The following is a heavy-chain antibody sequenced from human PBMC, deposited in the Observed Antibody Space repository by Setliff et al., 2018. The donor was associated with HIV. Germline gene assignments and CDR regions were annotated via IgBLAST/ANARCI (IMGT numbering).Heavy chain of an antibody. J-gene: IGHJ4*02. Sequence: SETLSLTCAVYGGSFSGYYWSWIRQPPGKGLEWIGEINHSGSTNYNPSPKSRVTISVDTSKNQFSLKLSSVTAADTAVFYCARLTTTYYYDSSAYYHPVWGQGTLVTVSS. V-gene: IGHV4-34*01. CDR3: ARLTTTYYYDSSAYYHPV. CDR2: INHSGST. D-gene: IGHD3-22*01. CDR1: GGSFSGYY.